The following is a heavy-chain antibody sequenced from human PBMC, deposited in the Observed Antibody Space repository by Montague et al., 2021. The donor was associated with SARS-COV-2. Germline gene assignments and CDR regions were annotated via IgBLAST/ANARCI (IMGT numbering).Heavy chain of an antibody. CDR1: GFTFSSYE. D-gene: IGHD1-26*01. CDR3: ARESPIVGATGAFDL. CDR2: ITSGRTT. V-gene: IGHV3-48*03. Sequence: SLRLSCAASGFTFSSYEMNWVRQAPGKGLEWTSYITSGRTTYYADSVKGRFTISRDNAKKSLYLQMNSLRVEDTAVYYCARESPIVGATGAFDLWGQGTMAIVSS. J-gene: IGHJ3*01.